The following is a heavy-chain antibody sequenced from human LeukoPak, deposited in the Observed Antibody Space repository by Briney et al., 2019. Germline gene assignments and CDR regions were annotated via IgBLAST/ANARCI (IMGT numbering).Heavy chain of an antibody. CDR3: ARAWASYYYGSGTFDY. CDR2: IYYSGST. V-gene: IGHV4-31*03. J-gene: IGHJ4*02. Sequence: SETLSLTCTVSGVSISSGGYYWSWIRQHPGKGLEWIGYIYYSGSTYYNPSLKSRVTISVDTSKNQFSLKLSSVTAADTAVYYCARAWASYYYGSGTFDYWGQGTLVTVSS. CDR1: GVSISSGGYY. D-gene: IGHD3-10*01.